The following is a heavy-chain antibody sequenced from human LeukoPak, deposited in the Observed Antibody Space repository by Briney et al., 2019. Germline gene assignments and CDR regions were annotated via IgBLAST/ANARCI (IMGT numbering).Heavy chain of an antibody. CDR3: ATPYGSGSIRYYYYGMDV. CDR1: GFTFSSYG. CDR2: ISYDGSNK. Sequence: PGRSLRLSCAASGFTFSSYGMHWVRQAPGKGLEWVAVISYDGSNKYYADSVKGRFTISRDNSKNTLYLQMNSLRSEDTAVYYCATPYGSGSIRYYYYGMDVWGQGTTVTVSS. V-gene: IGHV3-30*03. J-gene: IGHJ6*02. D-gene: IGHD3-10*01.